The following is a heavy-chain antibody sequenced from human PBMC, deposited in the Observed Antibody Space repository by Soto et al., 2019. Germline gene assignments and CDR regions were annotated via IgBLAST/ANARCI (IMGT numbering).Heavy chain of an antibody. CDR1: VFTCSNYG. CDR2: ILYDGSNK. Sequence: RWSLRLSCAASVFTCSNYGMHWFRQTPGKGLEWVALILYDGSNKYYADSVKGRFTISRDNSKNTLYLQVSSLRAEDTAVYYCAKSRDAYNFYFYYGMDVWGQGTSVTVSS. J-gene: IGHJ6*02. D-gene: IGHD1-1*01. V-gene: IGHV3-30*18. CDR3: AKSRDAYNFYFYYGMDV.